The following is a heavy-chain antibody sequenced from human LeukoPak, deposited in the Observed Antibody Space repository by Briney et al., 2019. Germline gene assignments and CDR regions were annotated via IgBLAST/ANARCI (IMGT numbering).Heavy chain of an antibody. CDR1: GFTFSRYW. CDR2: IKQDGSEK. J-gene: IGHJ6*03. CDR3: ARAPRVHYMDV. D-gene: IGHD4/OR15-4a*01. Sequence: PGGSLRLSCAASGFTFSRYWMSWVRQAPGKGLEWVANIKQDGSEKYYVDSVKGRFTISRDNAKNSLYLQMNSLRAEDTALYYCARAPRVHYMDVWGKGTTVTVSS. V-gene: IGHV3-7*01.